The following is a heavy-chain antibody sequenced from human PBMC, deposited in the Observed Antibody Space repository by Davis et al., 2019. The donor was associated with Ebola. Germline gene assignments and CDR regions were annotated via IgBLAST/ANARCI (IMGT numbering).Heavy chain of an antibody. CDR2: INHSGST. CDR3: ARDLEYSSSWIMYYYDMDV. V-gene: IGHV4-34*01. D-gene: IGHD6-13*01. J-gene: IGHJ6*02. CDR1: GGSFSGYY. Sequence: SETLSLTCAVYGGSFSGYYWSWIRQPPGKGLEWIGEINHSGSTNYNPSLKSRVNISVDTSKNQFSLKLSSWTAADTAVYYCARDLEYSSSWIMYYYDMDVWGQGTTVTVSS.